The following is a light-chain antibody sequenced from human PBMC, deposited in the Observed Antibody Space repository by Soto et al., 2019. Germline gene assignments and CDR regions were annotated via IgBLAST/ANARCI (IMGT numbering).Light chain of an antibody. CDR3: QQYVSYPIT. CDR1: RDIGNY. V-gene: IGKV1-16*02. Sequence: DIQMTQSPSSLSASVGDRVTITCRASRDIGNYLAWFQQKPGKAPKSLIYDASSLQSGVPSKFRGGGGGTDFTLTINSLQPEDSATYFCQQYVSYPITFGQGTRLEI. J-gene: IGKJ5*01. CDR2: DAS.